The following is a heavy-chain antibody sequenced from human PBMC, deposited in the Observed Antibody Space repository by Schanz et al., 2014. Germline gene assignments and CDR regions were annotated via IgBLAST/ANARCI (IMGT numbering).Heavy chain of an antibody. J-gene: IGHJ4*02. CDR3: ARHSGSYSVGGDY. CDR2: ISGSGGST. CDR1: GFTLTSYA. V-gene: IGHV3-23*04. Sequence: VQLVESGGGVVQPGRSLRLSCAASGFTLTSYALTWVRQAPGKGLEWVAGISGSGGSTDYADSVKGRFIISRDSSKNTLYLQMNSLRAEDTAVYYCARHSGSYSVGGDYWGQGTLVTVSS. D-gene: IGHD1-26*01.